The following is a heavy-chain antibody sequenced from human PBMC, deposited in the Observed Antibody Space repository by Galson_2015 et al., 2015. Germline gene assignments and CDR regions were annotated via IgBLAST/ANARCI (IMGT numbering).Heavy chain of an antibody. CDR2: IYANGST. Sequence: SLRLSCAASGFSVSYSHMSWVRQAPGKGLEWVSVIYANGSTNYADSVKGRLIISRDNSKNTLYLQMNSVRADDTAEYLCARGTWFGHNYHYYYMDVWGRGTTVTVSS. D-gene: IGHD3-10*01. CDR1: GFSVSYSH. CDR3: ARGTWFGHNYHYYYMDV. V-gene: IGHV3-53*01. J-gene: IGHJ6*03.